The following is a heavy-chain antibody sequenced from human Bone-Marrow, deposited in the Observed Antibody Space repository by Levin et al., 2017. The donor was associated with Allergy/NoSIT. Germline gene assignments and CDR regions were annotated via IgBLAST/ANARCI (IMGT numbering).Heavy chain of an antibody. CDR2: ISSDGSTM. V-gene: IGHV3-48*01. J-gene: IGHJ2*01. D-gene: IGHD2-8*02. CDR3: ARGVVSYWYFDL. Sequence: GGSLRLSCAASGFTFSSYTMNWVRQAPGKGLEWVSYISSDGSTMYYVDSVKGRFTISRDNAKNSLYLQMNSLRAEDTAVYYCARGVVSYWYFDLWGRGTLVSVSS. CDR1: GFTFSSYT.